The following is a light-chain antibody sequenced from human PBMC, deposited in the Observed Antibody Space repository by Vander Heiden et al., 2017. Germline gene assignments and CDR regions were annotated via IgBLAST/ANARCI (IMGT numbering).Light chain of an antibody. Sequence: DIQMTQSPSSLSASVGDRVTITCRASQPINSYLNWYQEKPGKAPNLLIYATSNLQSGVPSRCSGSGSGPDFTLTIRSVQPEDFATYFCQQSYSVPWTFGQGTKVEIK. V-gene: IGKV1-39*01. CDR3: QQSYSVPWT. CDR2: ATS. CDR1: QPINSY. J-gene: IGKJ1*01.